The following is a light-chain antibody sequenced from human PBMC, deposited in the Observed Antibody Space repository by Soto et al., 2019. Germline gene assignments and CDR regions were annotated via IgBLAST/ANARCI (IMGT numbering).Light chain of an antibody. CDR3: NSYTSKSTGV. CDR1: SSDVGGYNY. CDR2: EVS. J-gene: IGLJ1*01. V-gene: IGLV2-14*01. Sequence: QSALTQPASVSGSPGQSITISCTGTSSDVGGYNYVSWYQQHPGKAPKLIIYEVSNRPSGVSNRFSGSKSGNTASLTISGPRAEAEADYSSNSYTSKSTGVFGTGTKLTVL.